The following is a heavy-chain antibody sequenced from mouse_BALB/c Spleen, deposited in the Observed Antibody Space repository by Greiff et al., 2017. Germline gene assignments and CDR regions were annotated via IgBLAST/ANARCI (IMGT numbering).Heavy chain of an antibody. CDR2: ISSGSSTI. CDR3: ARVWSGATWFAY. CDR1: GFTFSSFG. V-gene: IGHV5-17*02. D-gene: IGHD3-2*02. J-gene: IGHJ3*01. Sequence: EVKVVESGGGLVQPGGSRKLSCAASGFTFSSFGMHWVRQAPEKGLEWVAYISSGSSTIYYADTVKGRFTISRDNPKNTLFLQMTSLRSEDTAMYYCARVWSGATWFAYWGQGTLVTVSA.